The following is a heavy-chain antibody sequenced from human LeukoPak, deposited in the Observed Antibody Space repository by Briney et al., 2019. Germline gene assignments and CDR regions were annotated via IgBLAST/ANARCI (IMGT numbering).Heavy chain of an antibody. CDR3: ARNGYGSGSSW. J-gene: IGHJ4*02. Sequence: PSGTLSLTCAVSGGSISSSNWWSWVRQPPGKGLEWIGEIYHSGSTNYNPSLNSRVTISVDTSKNQVSLKLTSVTAADTAVYYYARNGYGSGSSWWGQGTLVTVSS. CDR1: GGSISSSNW. CDR2: IYHSGST. V-gene: IGHV4-4*02. D-gene: IGHD3-10*01.